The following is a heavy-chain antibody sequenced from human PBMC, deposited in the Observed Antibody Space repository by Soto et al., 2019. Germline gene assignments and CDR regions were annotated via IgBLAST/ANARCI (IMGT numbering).Heavy chain of an antibody. J-gene: IGHJ4*02. CDR2: IIPIFGTA. CDR1: GGTFSSYA. CDR3: AVLDPEIKGVGYFDY. D-gene: IGHD3-3*01. Sequence: QVQLVQSGAEVKKPGSSVKVSCKASGGTFSSYAISWVRQAPGQGLEWMGGIIPIFGTANYAQKFQGRVTITADESTSTSYMELSRLRSEDTAVYYCAVLDPEIKGVGYFDYWGQGTLVTVSS. V-gene: IGHV1-69*01.